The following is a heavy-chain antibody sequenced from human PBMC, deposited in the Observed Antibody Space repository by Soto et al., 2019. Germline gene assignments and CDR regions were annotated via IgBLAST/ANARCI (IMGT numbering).Heavy chain of an antibody. D-gene: IGHD3-10*01. CDR3: TTAGLSLWFGESNYYYYGMDV. CDR1: GFTFSNAW. Sequence: GGSLRLSCAASGFTFSNAWMNWVRQAPGKGLEWVGRIKSKTDGGTTDYAAPVKGRFTISRDDSKNTLYMQMNSLKTQDTAVYYCTTAGLSLWFGESNYYYYGMDVWGQGTTVTVSS. J-gene: IGHJ6*02. CDR2: IKSKTDGGTT. V-gene: IGHV3-15*07.